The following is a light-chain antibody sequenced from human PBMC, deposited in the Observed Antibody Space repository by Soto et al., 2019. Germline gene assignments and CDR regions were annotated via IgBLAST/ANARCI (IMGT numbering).Light chain of an antibody. CDR3: QQYYSYPLT. V-gene: IGKV1-5*01. J-gene: IGKJ4*01. CDR2: DAS. Sequence: DIQMTQSPSTLSASVGDRGTSTCLACQSISSWLAWYQQKPGKAPKLLIYDASSLESGVPSRFSGSGSGTDFTLTISCLQSEDFATYYCQQYYSYPLTFGGGTKVDIK. CDR1: QSISSW.